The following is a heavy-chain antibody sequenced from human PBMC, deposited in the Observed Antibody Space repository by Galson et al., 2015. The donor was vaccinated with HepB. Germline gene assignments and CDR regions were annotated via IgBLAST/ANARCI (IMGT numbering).Heavy chain of an antibody. J-gene: IGHJ4*02. CDR2: ISYDGSNK. CDR1: GFTFSSYA. Sequence: SLRLSCAASGFTFSSYAMHWVRQAPGKGLEWVAVISYDGSNKYYADSVKGRFAISRDNSKNTLYLQMNSLRAEDTAVYYCAREHTMISGGGLDCWGQGTLVTVSS. V-gene: IGHV3-30*09. D-gene: IGHD3-22*01. CDR3: AREHTMISGGGLDC.